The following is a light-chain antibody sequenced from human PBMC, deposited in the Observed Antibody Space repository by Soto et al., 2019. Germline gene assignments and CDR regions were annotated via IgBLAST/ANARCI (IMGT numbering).Light chain of an antibody. J-gene: IGLJ1*01. CDR2: DTS. CDR3: LLSYSGALYV. Sequence: QAVVTQEPSLTVSPGGTVTLTCGSSTGAVTSGHYPYWFQQKPGQAPRTLIYDTSNKHSWTPARFSGSLLGGKAALTLSGAQPEEEAEYYCLLSYSGALYVCVTGTKVTVL. CDR1: TGAVTSGHY. V-gene: IGLV7-46*01.